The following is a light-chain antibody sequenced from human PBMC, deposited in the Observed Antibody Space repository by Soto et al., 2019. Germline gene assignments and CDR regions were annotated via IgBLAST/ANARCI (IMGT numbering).Light chain of an antibody. CDR3: QQYNSYPLT. V-gene: IGKV1-5*03. Sequence: DIPMTQSPSTLSASVGDRVTITCRASQSISSWLAWYQQKPGKAPNLLIYKASSLESGVPSRFSGSGSGTEFTLTISSLHPDDFATYYCQQYNSYPLTFGGGTKVEIK. CDR2: KAS. J-gene: IGKJ4*01. CDR1: QSISSW.